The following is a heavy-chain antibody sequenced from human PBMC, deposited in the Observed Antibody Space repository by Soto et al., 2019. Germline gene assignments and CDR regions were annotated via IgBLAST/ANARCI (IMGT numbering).Heavy chain of an antibody. Sequence: GASVKVSCKVSGYTLTELSMHGVRQSRLKWLDWMGGFDPEDGETIYAQKFQGRVTMTEDTSTDTAYMELSSLRSEDTAVYYCATVHYDFWSGYPMPYYFDYWGQGTLVTVSS. J-gene: IGHJ4*02. D-gene: IGHD3-3*01. CDR1: GYTLTELS. CDR3: ATVHYDFWSGYPMPYYFDY. CDR2: FDPEDGET. V-gene: IGHV1-24*01.